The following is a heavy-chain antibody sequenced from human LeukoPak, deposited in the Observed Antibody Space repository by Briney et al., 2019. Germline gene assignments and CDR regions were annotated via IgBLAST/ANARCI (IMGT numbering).Heavy chain of an antibody. J-gene: IGHJ3*02. CDR2: IYPGDSDT. CDR1: GYNFDRYW. D-gene: IGHD3-22*01. Sequence: GESLKISCKGSGYNFDRYWIGWVRQMPGKGLEWMGVIYPGDSDTRYSPSFQGQVTISADKSTSTAYVQWSSLKASDTAMYYCAMSTIIVAVWAFDIWGQGTMVTVSS. CDR3: AMSTIIVAVWAFDI. V-gene: IGHV5-51*01.